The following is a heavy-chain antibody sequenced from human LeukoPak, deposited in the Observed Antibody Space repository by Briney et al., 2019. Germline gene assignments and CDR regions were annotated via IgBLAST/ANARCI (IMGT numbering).Heavy chain of an antibody. J-gene: IGHJ5*02. Sequence: GGSLRLSCVASGFTFTNYWMNWVRRTPGKGLEWVASIKPDGSEKYYVDSVKGRFTISRDNAKNSLYLQMDSLRAEDTAVYYCARILAWGQGTLVTVSS. CDR2: IKPDGSEK. D-gene: IGHD2-15*01. V-gene: IGHV3-7*03. CDR1: GFTFTNYW. CDR3: ARILA.